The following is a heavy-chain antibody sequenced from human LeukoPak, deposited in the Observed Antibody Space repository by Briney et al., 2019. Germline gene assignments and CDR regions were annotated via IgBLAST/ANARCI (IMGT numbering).Heavy chain of an antibody. J-gene: IGHJ6*03. V-gene: IGHV1-24*01. CDR2: FDPEDGET. Sequence: GASVKVSCKVSGYTLTELSMHWVRQAPGKGLEWMGGFDPEDGETIYAQKFQGRVTMTEDTSTDTAYMELSSLRSEDTAVYYCARGMRVVPAAIDYYYYYMDVWGKGTTVTVSS. D-gene: IGHD2-2*01. CDR1: GYTLTELS. CDR3: ARGMRVVPAAIDYYYYYMDV.